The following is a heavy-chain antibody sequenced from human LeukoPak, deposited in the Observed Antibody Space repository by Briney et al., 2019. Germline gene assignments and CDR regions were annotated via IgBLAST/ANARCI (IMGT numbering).Heavy chain of an antibody. CDR2: INHSGST. CDR3: AREGKSYPNDAFDI. CDR1: GVSFSGYY. Sequence: PAETLSLTCAASGVSFSGYYLSWIRQPPGKGLEWIGEINHSGSTNYNPSLKSRVTISVDTSKNQFSLKLSSVTAADTAVYYCAREGKSYPNDAFDIWGQGTMVTVSS. V-gene: IGHV4-34*01. J-gene: IGHJ3*02.